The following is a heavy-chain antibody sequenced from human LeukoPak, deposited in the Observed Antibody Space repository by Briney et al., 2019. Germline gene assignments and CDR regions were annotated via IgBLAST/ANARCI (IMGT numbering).Heavy chain of an antibody. D-gene: IGHD4-17*01. CDR1: GFTFSRSA. Sequence: GGSLRLSCAASGFTFSRSAMTWVRQGPGTGLEFVASIIYSGGATYYADSVKGRFTISRDNSKNTLYLQMNSLRAEDTAVYYCARLKDAVTIFDCWGQGILVTVSS. J-gene: IGHJ5*01. CDR2: IIYSGGAT. CDR3: ARLKDAVTIFDC. V-gene: IGHV3-23*01.